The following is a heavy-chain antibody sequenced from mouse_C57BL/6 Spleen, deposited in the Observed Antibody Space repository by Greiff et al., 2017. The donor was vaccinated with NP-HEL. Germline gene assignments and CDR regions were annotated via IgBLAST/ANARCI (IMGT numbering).Heavy chain of an antibody. J-gene: IGHJ1*03. CDR3: ARRELEGYFDV. V-gene: IGHV1-69*01. CDR2: IDPSDSYT. Sequence: QVQLQQPGAELVMPGASVKLSCKASGYTFTSYWMHWVKQRPGQGLEWIGEIDPSDSYTNYNQKFKGKSTLTVDKSSSTAYMQLSSLTSEDSAVYYCARRELEGYFDVWGTGTTVTVSS. CDR1: GYTFTSYW.